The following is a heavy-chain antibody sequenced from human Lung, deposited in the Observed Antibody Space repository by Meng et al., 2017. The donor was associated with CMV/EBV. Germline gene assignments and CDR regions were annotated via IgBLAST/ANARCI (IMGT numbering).Heavy chain of an antibody. CDR3: ARSQLRLGEWGAY. CDR2: INPNSGGT. CDR1: GYTCTGYY. D-gene: IGHD3-16*01. J-gene: IGHJ4*02. V-gene: IGHV1-2*02. Sequence: ASXXVSCKASGYTCTGYYMHWVRQAPGQGLEWMGWINPNSGGTNYAQKFQGRVTMTRDTSISTAYMELSRLRSDDTAVYYCARSQLRLGEWGAYWGRGNRV.